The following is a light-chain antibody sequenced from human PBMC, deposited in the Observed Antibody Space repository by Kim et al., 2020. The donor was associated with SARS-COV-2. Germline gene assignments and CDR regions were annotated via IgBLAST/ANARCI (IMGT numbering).Light chain of an antibody. J-gene: IGLJ2*01. CDR2: EVT. V-gene: IGLV2-8*01. CDR1: SSDVGGHDY. Sequence: PGQSVTMSCTGSSSDVGGHDYVSWYQRHPGKAPKLIIYEVTQRPSGAPDRFSGAKAGNTASLPVSGLQPDDEADYYCSSYAGSNVVFGGGTKLTVL. CDR3: SSYAGSNVV.